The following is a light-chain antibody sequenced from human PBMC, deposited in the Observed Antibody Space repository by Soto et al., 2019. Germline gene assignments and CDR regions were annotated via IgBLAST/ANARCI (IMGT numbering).Light chain of an antibody. CDR1: QSVDTTF. J-gene: IGKJ1*01. Sequence: EIVLTQSPGSLSLSPGQRATLSCRASQSVDTTFFAWYQKKPCQAPRLLIQGASKRATGIPDRYSGSGYGTDFTLIISRLEPEDFAVYYCQQYMSSVTFGQGTKVEIK. V-gene: IGKV3-20*01. CDR3: QQYMSSVT. CDR2: GAS.